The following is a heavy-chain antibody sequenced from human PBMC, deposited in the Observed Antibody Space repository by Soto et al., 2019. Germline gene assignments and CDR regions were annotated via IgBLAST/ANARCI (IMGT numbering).Heavy chain of an antibody. CDR2: ISGSGGST. V-gene: IGHV3-23*01. D-gene: IGHD3-3*01. Sequence: VGSLRHSCAASGFTFSSYAMSWVRQAPGKGLEWVSAISGSGGSTYYADSVKGRFTISRDNSKNTLYLQMNSLRAEATAVYYCATLGSYDVGSSYVLFPYWGKGPLV. J-gene: IGHJ4*02. CDR1: GFTFSSYA. CDR3: ATLGSYDVGSSYVLFPY.